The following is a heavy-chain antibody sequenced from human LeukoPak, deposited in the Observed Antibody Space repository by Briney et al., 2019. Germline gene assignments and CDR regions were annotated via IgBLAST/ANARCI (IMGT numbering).Heavy chain of an antibody. J-gene: IGHJ4*02. CDR3: ARSHSGWYGGTFDY. CDR1: GGTFSSYA. V-gene: IGHV1-69*01. D-gene: IGHD6-19*01. CDR2: IIPIFGTA. Sequence: ASVKVSCKASGGTFSSYAISWVRQAPGQGLEWMGGIIPIFGTANYAQKFQGRVTITADESTSTAYMELSSLRSEDTAVYYCARSHSGWYGGTFDYWGQGTLATVSS.